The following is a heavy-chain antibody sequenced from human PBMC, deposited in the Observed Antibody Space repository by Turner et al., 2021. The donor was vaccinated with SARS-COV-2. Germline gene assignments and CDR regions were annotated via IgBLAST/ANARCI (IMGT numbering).Heavy chain of an antibody. Sequence: QVQLPESGPGLVKPSETLSLTCTVSGGSISSYYWSWIRQPPGKGLEWIGYIYYSGSTNYNPSLKSRVSISVDTSKNQFSLKLTSVTAADTAVYYCARGRGGGGSSNNWFDPWGQGTLVIVSS. CDR2: IYYSGST. V-gene: IGHV4-59*01. J-gene: IGHJ5*02. CDR1: GGSISSYY. CDR3: ARGRGGGGSSNNWFDP. D-gene: IGHD2-15*01.